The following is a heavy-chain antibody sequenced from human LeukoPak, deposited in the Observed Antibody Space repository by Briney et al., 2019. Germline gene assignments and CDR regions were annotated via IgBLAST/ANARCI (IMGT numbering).Heavy chain of an antibody. CDR2: IYTSGST. J-gene: IGHJ3*02. Sequence: SETLSLXCTVSGGSISSYYWSWIRQPAGKGLEWIGRIYTSGSTNYNPSLKSRVTMSVDTSKNQFSLKLSSVTAADTAVYYCARDTWGYSYGFDAFDIWGQGTMVTVSS. CDR3: ARDTWGYSYGFDAFDI. V-gene: IGHV4-4*07. CDR1: GGSISSYY. D-gene: IGHD5-18*01.